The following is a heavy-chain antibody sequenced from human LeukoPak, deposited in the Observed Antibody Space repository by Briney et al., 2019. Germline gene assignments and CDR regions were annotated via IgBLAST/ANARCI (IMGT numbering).Heavy chain of an antibody. CDR3: ATWAFYHNLDV. CDR1: GFTLGAFA. Sequence: GGSLRLSCAASGFTLGAFAMHWVRQAPGKGLEWVSLINKDASNTYYADSVKGRFTISRDNSKDSLYLQMNSLRTEDSALYYCATWAFYHNLDVWGQGITVIVSS. J-gene: IGHJ6*02. D-gene: IGHD1-14*01. V-gene: IGHV3-43*02. CDR2: INKDASNT.